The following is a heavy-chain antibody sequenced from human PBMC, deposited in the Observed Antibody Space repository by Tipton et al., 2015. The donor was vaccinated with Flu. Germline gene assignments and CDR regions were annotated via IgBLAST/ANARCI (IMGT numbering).Heavy chain of an antibody. J-gene: IGHJ4*02. Sequence: RSLRLSCAASGFTFSSYGMHWVRQAPGKGLEWVAVIWYDGSNKYYADSVKGRFTISRDNSKNTLYLQMNSLRAEDTAVYYCARDPSMIVVAPGYWGQGTLVTVSS. CDR2: IWYDGSNK. V-gene: IGHV3-33*01. CDR1: GFTFSSYG. D-gene: IGHD3-22*01. CDR3: ARDPSMIVVAPGY.